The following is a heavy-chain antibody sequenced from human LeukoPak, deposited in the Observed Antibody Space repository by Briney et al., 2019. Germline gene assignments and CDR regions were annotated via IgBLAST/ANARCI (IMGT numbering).Heavy chain of an antibody. D-gene: IGHD6-13*01. CDR2: IRIKARSYAT. CDR3: ASSYSTSWPTDRIFDY. V-gene: IGHV3-72*01. J-gene: IGHJ4*02. Sequence: GGSLRLSCAASGFTFSDHQMDWVRQAPGKGLEWVGRIRIKARSYATEYAASVEGRSTISRDDSKNSLYLQMNSLKTEDTAVYFCASSYSTSWPTDRIFDYWGQGTLVTVSS. CDR1: GFTFSDHQ.